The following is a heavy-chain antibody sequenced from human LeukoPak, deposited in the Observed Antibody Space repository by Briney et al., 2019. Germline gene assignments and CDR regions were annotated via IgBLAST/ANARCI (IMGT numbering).Heavy chain of an antibody. CDR3: ARQATLLAGRLEAGGFDI. CDR1: GGSFSDYY. D-gene: IGHD3-3*01. V-gene: IGHV4-59*08. CDR2: IYLSGST. J-gene: IGHJ3*02. Sequence: SETLSLTCSVSGGSFSDYYWNWIRQAPGKGLEWIGYIYLSGSTDYNPSLKSRVTMSTDTSKNQISLKLTSVTAADTAVYFCARQATLLAGRLEAGGFDIWGRGTMVTVSS.